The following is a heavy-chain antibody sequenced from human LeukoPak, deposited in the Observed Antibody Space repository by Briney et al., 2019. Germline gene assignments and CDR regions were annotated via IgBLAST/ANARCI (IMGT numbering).Heavy chain of an antibody. D-gene: IGHD4-17*01. CDR1: GGSISYYY. J-gene: IGHJ6*02. V-gene: IGHV4-59*01. CDR3: AREAPQTTVPEGMDV. Sequence: SETLSLTCTVSGGSISYYYWSWIRQSPGKGLEWIGYIYYSGTTNYNPSLKSRVTISVDTFKNQFSLQLRSVTAADTAVYYCAREAPQTTVPEGMDVWGQGTTVTVSS. CDR2: IYYSGTT.